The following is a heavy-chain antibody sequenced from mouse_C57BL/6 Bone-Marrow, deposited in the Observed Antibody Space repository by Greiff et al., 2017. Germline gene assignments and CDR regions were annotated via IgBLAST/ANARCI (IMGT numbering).Heavy chain of an antibody. CDR1: GYTFTSYW. J-gene: IGHJ3*01. V-gene: IGHV1-69*01. Sequence: QVQLQQPGAELVMPGASVKLSCKASGYTFTSYWMHWVKQRPGQGLEWIGEIDPSDSYTNYNQKFKGKFTLTVDKSSSTAYMQLSSLTSEDSAVYYCARFPYSNYGRWFAYWGQGTLVTVSA. D-gene: IGHD2-5*01. CDR3: ARFPYSNYGRWFAY. CDR2: IDPSDSYT.